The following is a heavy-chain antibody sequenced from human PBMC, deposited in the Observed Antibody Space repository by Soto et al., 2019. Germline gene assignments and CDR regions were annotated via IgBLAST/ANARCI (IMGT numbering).Heavy chain of an antibody. D-gene: IGHD3-3*01. CDR3: ARLGYDFWSGYGPYYFDY. CDR2: ISYDGSNK. Sequence: RLSCAASGFTFSSYAMHWVRQAPGKGLEWVAVISYDGSNKYYADSVKGRFTISRDNSKNTLYLQMNSLRAEDTAVYYCARLGYDFWSGYGPYYFDYWGQGTLVTVSS. V-gene: IGHV3-30-3*01. CDR1: GFTFSSYA. J-gene: IGHJ4*02.